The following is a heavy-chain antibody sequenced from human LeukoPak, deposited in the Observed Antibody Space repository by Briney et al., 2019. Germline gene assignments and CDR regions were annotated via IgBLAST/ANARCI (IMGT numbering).Heavy chain of an antibody. CDR2: IGSSGSTI. J-gene: IGHJ3*02. V-gene: IGHV3-48*04. Sequence: PGGSLRLSCAASGFTFSSYSMNWVRQAPGKGLEWVSYIGSSGSTIYCADSVKGRFTISRDNAKNSLYLQMYSLRAEDTAVYYCARKMWGANTFDIWGQGTMVTVSS. D-gene: IGHD3-16*01. CDR3: ARKMWGANTFDI. CDR1: GFTFSSYS.